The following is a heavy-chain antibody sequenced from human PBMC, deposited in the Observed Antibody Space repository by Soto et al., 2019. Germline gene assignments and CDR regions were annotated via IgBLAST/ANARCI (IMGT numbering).Heavy chain of an antibody. CDR2: ISNNGAHT. V-gene: IGHV3-64*01. Sequence: EAQLVESGGGLVQPGGSLRLSCAASGFTFSNYEMHWVRQAPGKGLEYVSGISNNGAHTDYAKSVKGRFTISRDNSDNTLYLQMGGLRAEDMALYYCARRGYGSRWPNVYMDVWGKGTTVTVSS. CDR1: GFTFSNYE. J-gene: IGHJ6*03. CDR3: ARRGYGSRWPNVYMDV. D-gene: IGHD6-13*01.